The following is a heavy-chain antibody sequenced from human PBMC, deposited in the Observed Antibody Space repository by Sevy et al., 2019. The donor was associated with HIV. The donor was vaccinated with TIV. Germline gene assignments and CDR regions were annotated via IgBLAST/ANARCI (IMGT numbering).Heavy chain of an antibody. CDR3: ARVYYYDSSGSKYFDY. CDR2: IYYSGST. CDR1: GGSISSSSYY. V-gene: IGHV4-39*01. Sequence: SETLSLTCTVSGGSISSSSYYWGWIRQPPGKGLEWIGSIYYSGSTYYNPSLKSRVTISVDTSKNQFSLKLSSVTAADTAVYYSARVYYYDSSGSKYFDYWGQGTLVTVSS. J-gene: IGHJ4*02. D-gene: IGHD3-22*01.